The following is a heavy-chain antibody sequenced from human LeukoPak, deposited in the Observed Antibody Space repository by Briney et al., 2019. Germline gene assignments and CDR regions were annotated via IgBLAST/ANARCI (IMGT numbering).Heavy chain of an antibody. CDR1: GDSFSSFY. D-gene: IGHD2-21*02. J-gene: IGHJ6*02. CDR3: ARNCLVPLYYGMDV. Sequence: PSETLSLTCTVSGDSFSSFYWSWIRQPPGKGLEWIGYISDSGGTKYNPSLKSRVTISVDKSTNQFSLKLNSVTAADTAVYYCARNCLVPLYYGMDVWGQGTTVTVSS. V-gene: IGHV4-59*01. CDR2: ISDSGGT.